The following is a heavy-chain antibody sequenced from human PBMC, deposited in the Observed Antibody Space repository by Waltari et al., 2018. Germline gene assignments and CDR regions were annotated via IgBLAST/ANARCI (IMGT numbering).Heavy chain of an antibody. J-gene: IGHJ5*02. V-gene: IGHV1-8*01. CDR1: GYTFTSYD. Sequence: QVQLVQSGAEVKKPGASVKVSCKASGYTFTSYDIHWVRQATGQGLEWMGWMNPNRGNTGYAQKCQGRVTMTRNTSISTAYMELSSLRSEDTAVYYCARGFGWFGSKGFDPWGQGTLVTVSS. CDR3: ARGFGWFGSKGFDP. CDR2: MNPNRGNT. D-gene: IGHD3-10*01.